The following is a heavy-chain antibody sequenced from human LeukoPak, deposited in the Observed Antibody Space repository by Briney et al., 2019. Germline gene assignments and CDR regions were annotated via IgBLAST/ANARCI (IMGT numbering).Heavy chain of an antibody. V-gene: IGHV3-53*01. CDR3: VSLDYGDYRGFDY. J-gene: IGHJ4*02. Sequence: PGGSLRLSCAASGFTLSNNYMSWVRQAPGKGLEWVSVLYMDGNTYYIDSVRGRFTVSRDDSKNTLFLQLNSLRAEDTAVYYCVSLDYGDYRGFDYWGQGTLVTVSS. D-gene: IGHD4-17*01. CDR1: GFTLSNNY. CDR2: LYMDGNT.